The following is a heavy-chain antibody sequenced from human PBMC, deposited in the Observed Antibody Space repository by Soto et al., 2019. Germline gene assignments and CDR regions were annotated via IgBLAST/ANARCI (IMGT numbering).Heavy chain of an antibody. Sequence: AGSLRLSCAASGFTFSSYAMHWVRQAPGKGLEWVAVISYDGSNKYYADSVKGRFTISRDNSNNTLYLQMNSLRAEDTAVYYCAGVRTMGMGMIFLDYWGQGTLVTVSS. D-gene: IGHD3-22*01. V-gene: IGHV3-30-3*01. CDR1: GFTFSSYA. J-gene: IGHJ4*02. CDR2: ISYDGSNK. CDR3: AGVRTMGMGMIFLDY.